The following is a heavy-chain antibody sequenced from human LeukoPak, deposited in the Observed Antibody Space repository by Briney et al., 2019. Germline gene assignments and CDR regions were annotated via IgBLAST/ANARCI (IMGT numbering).Heavy chain of an antibody. CDR2: IKQDGSEK. J-gene: IGHJ6*02. V-gene: IGHV3-7*01. Sequence: GGSLRLSCAASGFTFSSYWMSWVRQAPGKGLEWVANIKQDGSEKYYVDSVKGRFTISRDNAKNSLYLQMNSLRAEDTAVYYCARSPSSHHHKVAAAGTLPYYYYYGMDVWGQGTTVTVSS. CDR3: ARSPSSHHHKVAAAGTLPYYYYYGMDV. D-gene: IGHD6-13*01. CDR1: GFTFSSYW.